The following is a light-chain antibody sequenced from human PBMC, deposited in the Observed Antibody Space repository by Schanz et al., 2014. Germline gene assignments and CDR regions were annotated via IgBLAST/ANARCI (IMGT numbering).Light chain of an antibody. J-gene: IGKJ4*01. Sequence: EIVLTQSPGTLSLSPGERATLSCRASQSVSSKLAWYQQKPGQAPRLLIYGASSRATGIPDRFSGSGSGTDFTLTISRLEPEDFAVYYCQQRSIWPLTFGGGTKVEIK. CDR1: QSVSSK. V-gene: IGKV3D-20*02. CDR2: GAS. CDR3: QQRSIWPLT.